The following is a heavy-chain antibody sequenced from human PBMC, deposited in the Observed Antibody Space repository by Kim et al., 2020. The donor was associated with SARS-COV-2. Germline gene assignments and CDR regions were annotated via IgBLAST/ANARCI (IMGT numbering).Heavy chain of an antibody. CDR1: GDSVSSQSVA. D-gene: IGHD2-2*03. CDR3: ARIGYHTTSTFDL. CDR2: TYYRSEWSS. Sequence: SQTLSLTCVISGDSVSSQSVAWNWFRLSPSRGLEWLGRTYYRSEWSSDYAVSVESRLTVVPDTSKNQFSLHLSAVTPEDTAMYYCARIGYHTTSTFDLWGEGTQVTVSA. V-gene: IGHV6-1*01. J-gene: IGHJ4*02.